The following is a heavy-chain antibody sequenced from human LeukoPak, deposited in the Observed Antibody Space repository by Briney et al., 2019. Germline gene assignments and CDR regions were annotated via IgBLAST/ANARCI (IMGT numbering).Heavy chain of an antibody. CDR1: GGSIGRSGYY. CDR3: ARLDYGDYGSFDY. CDR2: IYYNDNT. Sequence: SETLSLTCTVSGGSIGRSGYYWGWIRQPPGKGLEWIANIYYNDNTYFNPSLKSRVTISLDMSRNQFSLKMRPVTAADTAVYYCARLDYGDYGSFDYWGQGTLVTVSS. J-gene: IGHJ4*02. V-gene: IGHV4-39*01. D-gene: IGHD4-17*01.